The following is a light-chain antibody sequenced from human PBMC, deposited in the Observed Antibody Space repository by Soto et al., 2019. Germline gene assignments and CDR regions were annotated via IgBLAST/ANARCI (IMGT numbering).Light chain of an antibody. V-gene: IGKV1-13*02. J-gene: IGKJ1*01. CDR2: DAS. CDR1: QAIRND. CDR3: QQYNSYSPWT. Sequence: AIHLTQSPSSRSAYVGDRATITCRSSQAIRNDLGWYQQKPGKAPKLXIYDASSLESGVPSRFSGSGSGTEFTLTISSLQPDDFATYYCQQYNSYSPWTFGQGTKVDIK.